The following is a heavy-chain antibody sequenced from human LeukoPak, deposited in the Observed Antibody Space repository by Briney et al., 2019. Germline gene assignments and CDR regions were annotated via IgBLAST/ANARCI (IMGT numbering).Heavy chain of an antibody. CDR2: INNDGSST. J-gene: IGHJ6*04. D-gene: IGHD3-22*01. Sequence: PGGSLRLSCGASGFTFSSYWMHWVRQAPGKGLVWVSRINNDGSSTSYADSVQGRFTISRDNAKNSLYLQMNSLRVEDTAVYYCARGPTMKMDVWGKGTTVTVSS. V-gene: IGHV3-74*01. CDR3: ARGPTMKMDV. CDR1: GFTFSSYW.